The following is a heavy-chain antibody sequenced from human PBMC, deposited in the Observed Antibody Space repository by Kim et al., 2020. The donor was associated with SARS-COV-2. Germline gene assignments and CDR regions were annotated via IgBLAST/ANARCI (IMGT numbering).Heavy chain of an antibody. J-gene: IGHJ6*02. CDR1: GGTFSSYA. V-gene: IGHV1-69*13. Sequence: SVKVSCKASGGTFSSYAISWVRQAPGQGLEWMGGIIPIFGTANYAQKFQGRVTITADESTSTAYMELSSLRSEDTAVYYCATTSSGSYVSYYYYGMDVWGQGTTVTVSS. CDR3: ATTSSGSYVSYYYYGMDV. D-gene: IGHD3-10*01. CDR2: IIPIFGTA.